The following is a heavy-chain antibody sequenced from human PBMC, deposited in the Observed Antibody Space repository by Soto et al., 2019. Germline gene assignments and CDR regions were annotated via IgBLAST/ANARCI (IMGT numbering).Heavy chain of an antibody. CDR1: AASVSDYY. J-gene: IGHJ3*02. Sequence: LSLTCIVSAASVSDYYWSWIRQSPGKGLDWIGYIYKSGYSNYNPSLRSRVTMSLDTSKNQFSLKLSSVTAADTAVYYCAAGRGYCRSTSCYRADRDAFDIWGQGTMVTVSS. D-gene: IGHD2-2*01. V-gene: IGHV4-59*02. CDR2: IYKSGYS. CDR3: AAGRGYCRSTSCYRADRDAFDI.